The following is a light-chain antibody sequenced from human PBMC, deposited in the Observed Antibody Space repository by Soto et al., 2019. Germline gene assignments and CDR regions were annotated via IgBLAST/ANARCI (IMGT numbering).Light chain of an antibody. CDR2: AAS. CDR3: LQHNSYPPT. CDR1: QSVSGW. Sequence: SQMSRSPSTPSAAVGDRVTISGRASQSVSGWLAWYQQKPGEAPKLLIYAASSLQSGVPSRFSGSGSGTEFTLTISSLQPEDFATYYCLQHNSYPPTFGGGTKVDIK. J-gene: IGKJ4*01. V-gene: IGKV1-5*01.